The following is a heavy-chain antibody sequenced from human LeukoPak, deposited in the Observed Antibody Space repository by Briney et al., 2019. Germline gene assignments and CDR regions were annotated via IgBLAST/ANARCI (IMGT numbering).Heavy chain of an antibody. CDR1: GFTVSSNY. Sequence: GGSLRLSCAASGFTVSSNYMSWVRQAPGKGLEWVSDIYSGGSTYYADSVKGRFTISRDNSKNTLYLQMNSLRAEDTAVYYCARDGDDSSGYYLGKIDYWGQGTLVTVSS. CDR2: IYSGGST. CDR3: ARDGDDSSGYYLGKIDY. D-gene: IGHD3-22*01. J-gene: IGHJ4*02. V-gene: IGHV3-66*02.